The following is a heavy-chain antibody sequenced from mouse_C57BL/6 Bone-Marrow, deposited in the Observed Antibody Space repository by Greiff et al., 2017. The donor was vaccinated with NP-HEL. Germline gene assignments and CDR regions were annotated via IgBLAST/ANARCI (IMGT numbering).Heavy chain of an antibody. J-gene: IGHJ4*01. Sequence: VQLQESGAELVRPGASVTLSCKASGYTFTDYEMHWVKQTPVHGLEWIGAIDPETGGTAYNQKFKGKAILTADKSSSTAYMELRSLTSEDSAVYYCAGEYGYPYYAMDYWGQGTSVTVSS. V-gene: IGHV1-15*01. CDR2: IDPETGGT. CDR1: GYTFTDYE. D-gene: IGHD2-2*01. CDR3: AGEYGYPYYAMDY.